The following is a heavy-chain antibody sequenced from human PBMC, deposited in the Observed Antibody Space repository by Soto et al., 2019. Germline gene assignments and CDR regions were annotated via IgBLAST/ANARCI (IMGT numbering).Heavy chain of an antibody. V-gene: IGHV1-69*01. D-gene: IGHD2-21*02. Sequence: QVQLVQSGAEVKKPGSSVKVSCKASGGTFSSYAISWVRQAPGQGLEWMGGIIPIFGTANYAQKFQGRVTITADESTSTAYMELSSLRSEDTAVYYCARGAYCCGDCYSPHYFDYWGQGTLVTVSS. CDR3: ARGAYCCGDCYSPHYFDY. J-gene: IGHJ4*02. CDR2: IIPIFGTA. CDR1: GGTFSSYA.